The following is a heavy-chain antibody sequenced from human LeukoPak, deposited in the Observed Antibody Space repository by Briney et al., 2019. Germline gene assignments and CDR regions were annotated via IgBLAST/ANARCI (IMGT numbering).Heavy chain of an antibody. CDR1: GFTFSSYG. V-gene: IGHV3-33*08. Sequence: GGSLRLSCAASGFTFSSYGMHWVRQAPGKGLEWVAVIWYDGSNKYYADSVKGRFTISRDNSKNTLYLQMNSLRAEDTALYYCVTKLYVGHTHAFDIWGQGTMVTVSP. CDR2: IWYDGSNK. J-gene: IGHJ3*02. CDR3: VTKLYVGHTHAFDI. D-gene: IGHD3-16*01.